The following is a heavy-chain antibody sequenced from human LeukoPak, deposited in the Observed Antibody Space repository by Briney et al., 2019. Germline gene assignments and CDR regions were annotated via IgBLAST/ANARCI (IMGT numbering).Heavy chain of an antibody. CDR3: ATSVRPYYYGSGSYPGAEYFQH. J-gene: IGHJ1*01. Sequence: ASVKVPCKVSGYTLTELSMHWVRQAPGKGLEWMGGFDPEDGETIYAQKFQGRVTMTEDTSTDTAYMELSSLRSEDTAVYYCATSVRPYYYGSGSYPGAEYFQHWGQGTLVTVSS. D-gene: IGHD3-10*01. CDR2: FDPEDGET. V-gene: IGHV1-24*01. CDR1: GYTLTELS.